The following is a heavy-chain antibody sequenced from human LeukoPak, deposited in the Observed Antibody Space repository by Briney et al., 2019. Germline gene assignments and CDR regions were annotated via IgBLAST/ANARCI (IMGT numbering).Heavy chain of an antibody. Sequence: VASVKLSFKASGYTFTSYGISWVRQAPGQGLEWMGWISAYNGNTNYAHKLQGRVTMTTDTSTSTAYMELRSLRSHDTAVYYCASATVTTFGFVYWVQGTLVTVSS. CDR1: GYTFTSYG. CDR2: ISAYNGNT. D-gene: IGHD4-17*01. CDR3: ASATVTTFGFVY. V-gene: IGHV1-18*01. J-gene: IGHJ4*02.